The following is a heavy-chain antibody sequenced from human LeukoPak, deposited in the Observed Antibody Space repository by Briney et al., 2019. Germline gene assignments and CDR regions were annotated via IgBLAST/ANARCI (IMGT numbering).Heavy chain of an antibody. CDR3: AKDASDYDFWSGHLSPNDY. CDR1: GFTFSSYA. D-gene: IGHD3-3*01. CDR2: ISGSGGST. Sequence: GGSLRLSCAASGFTFSSYAMSWVRQAPGKGLEWVSAISGSGGSTYYADSVKGRFTISRDNSKNTLYLQMNSLRAEDTAVYYCAKDASDYDFWSGHLSPNDYWGQGTLVTVSS. J-gene: IGHJ4*02. V-gene: IGHV3-23*01.